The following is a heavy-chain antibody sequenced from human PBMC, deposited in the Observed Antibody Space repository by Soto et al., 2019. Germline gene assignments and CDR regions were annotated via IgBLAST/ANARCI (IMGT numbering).Heavy chain of an antibody. CDR1: GGSFSGFY. V-gene: IGHV4-34*01. D-gene: IGHD1-26*01. CDR3: ARDKVIVGISDAFDI. CDR2: INHSGST. J-gene: IGHJ3*02. Sequence: SETLSLTCAVYGGSFSGFYWSWIRQPPGKGLEWIGEINHSGSTNYNPSLKSRVTISVDTSKNQFSLKLSSVTAADTAVYYCARDKVIVGISDAFDIWGQGTMVTVSS.